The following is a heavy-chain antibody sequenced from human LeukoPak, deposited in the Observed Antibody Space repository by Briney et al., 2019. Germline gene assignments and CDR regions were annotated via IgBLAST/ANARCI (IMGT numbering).Heavy chain of an antibody. J-gene: IGHJ6*03. CDR2: IIPIFGTA. V-gene: IGHV1-69*05. CDR3: AREVVGAVAGARYYYYYYMDV. D-gene: IGHD6-19*01. Sequence: SVKVSCKASGGTFISYAISWVRQAPGQGLEWMGRIIPIFGTANYAQKFQGRVTITTDESTSTAYMELSSLRSEDTAVYYCAREVVGAVAGARYYYYYYMDVWGKGTTVTVSS. CDR1: GGTFISYA.